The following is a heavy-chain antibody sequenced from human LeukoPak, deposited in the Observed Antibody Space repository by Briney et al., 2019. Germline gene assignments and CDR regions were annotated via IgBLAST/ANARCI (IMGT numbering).Heavy chain of an antibody. CDR3: ARHLNYYLDY. J-gene: IGHJ4*02. CDR2: ISSDGSIT. V-gene: IGHV3-74*01. D-gene: IGHD3-10*01. Sequence: GGSLRRSCAASGFTFSTYWMHWVRQAPGKGLVWVSRISSDGSITGYADSVKGRFTISRDNAKNTPYLQMNSLRAEDTAVYYCARHLNYYLDYWGQGTLVTVSS. CDR1: GFTFSTYW.